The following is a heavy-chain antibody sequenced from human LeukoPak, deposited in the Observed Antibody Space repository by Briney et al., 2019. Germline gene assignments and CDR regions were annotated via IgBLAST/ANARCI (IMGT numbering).Heavy chain of an antibody. V-gene: IGHV3-20*04. J-gene: IGHJ4*02. CDR3: AKSRLTVVKGFFDY. CDR1: GFTFEDYG. D-gene: IGHD4-23*01. CDR2: INWNGGNT. Sequence: PGGSLRLSCAASGFTFEDYGMSWVRQPPGKGLEWVSGINWNGGNTGYADSVRDRFTISRDNAKNSLYLQMNSLRAEDTAVYYCAKSRLTVVKGFFDYWGQGTLVTVSS.